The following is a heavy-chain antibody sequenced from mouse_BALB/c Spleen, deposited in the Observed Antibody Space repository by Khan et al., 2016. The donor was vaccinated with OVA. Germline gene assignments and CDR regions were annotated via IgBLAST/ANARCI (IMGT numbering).Heavy chain of an antibody. D-gene: IGHD1-1*01. V-gene: IGHV1-18*01. CDR1: GYTFTDYN. CDR2: ITPNNGGT. CDR3: TRGGHGSPFDY. Sequence: VQLQQSGPELVKPGASVKIPCKASGYTFTDYNMDWVKQSHGKSLEWIGDITPNNGGTIYNQRFKGKATLTVGKSSSTAYMELRSLTSEDTAVYYCTRGGHGSPFDYWGQGTTLTVSS. J-gene: IGHJ2*01.